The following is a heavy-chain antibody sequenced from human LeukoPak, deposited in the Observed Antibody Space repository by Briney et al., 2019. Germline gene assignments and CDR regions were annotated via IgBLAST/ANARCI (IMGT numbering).Heavy chain of an antibody. CDR2: IYYSGST. CDR1: GGSISSYY. J-gene: IGHJ4*02. V-gene: IGHV4-59*01. Sequence: TSETLSLTCTVSGGSISSYYWSWIRQPPGKGLEWIGYIYYSGSTNYNPSLKSRVTISVDTSKNQFSLKLSSVTAADTAVYYCARGPHCSSTSCYIGAGDFDYWGQGTLVTVSS. CDR3: ARGPHCSSTSCYIGAGDFDY. D-gene: IGHD2-2*02.